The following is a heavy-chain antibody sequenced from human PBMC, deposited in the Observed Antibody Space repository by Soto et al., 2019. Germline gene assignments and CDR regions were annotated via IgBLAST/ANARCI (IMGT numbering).Heavy chain of an antibody. Sequence: SVKVSCKASGGTFSSYAISWVRQAPGQGLEWMGGIIRIFGTANYAQKFQGRVTITADESTSTAYMELSSLRSEDTAVYYCARDASYYYDSSGYTPRAEYFQHWGQGTLVTVSS. CDR2: IIRIFGTA. CDR1: GGTFSSYA. CDR3: ARDASYYYDSSGYTPRAEYFQH. V-gene: IGHV1-69*13. D-gene: IGHD3-22*01. J-gene: IGHJ1*01.